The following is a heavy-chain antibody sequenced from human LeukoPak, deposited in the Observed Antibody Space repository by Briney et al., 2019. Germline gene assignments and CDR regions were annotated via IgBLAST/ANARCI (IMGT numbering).Heavy chain of an antibody. V-gene: IGHV4-59*13. CDR2: IYHSGST. D-gene: IGHD1-20*01. Sequence: SETLSLTCTVSGSSINSFYWNWFRQTPGKGLEWIGYIYHSGSTNYNPSLKSRLTMSLDASKKQISLSLSSVTAADTAVYFCARGHNWNDGQDYWGQGILVIASS. CDR3: ARGHNWNDGQDY. CDR1: GSSINSFY. J-gene: IGHJ4*02.